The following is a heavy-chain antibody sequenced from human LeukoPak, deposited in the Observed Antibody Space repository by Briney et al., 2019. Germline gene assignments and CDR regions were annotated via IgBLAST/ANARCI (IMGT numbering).Heavy chain of an antibody. V-gene: IGHV2-5*02. CDR2: IYWDDDK. Sequence: SGPTLVKPTQTLTLTRTFSGFSLSTSGVGVGWIRQPPGKALEWLAVIYWDDDKRYSPSLKSRLTIIKDTSKNQVVLTMTNMDPVDTATYYCAHTTTITAGDYWGQGTLVTVSS. CDR1: GFSLSTSGVG. CDR3: AHTTTITAGDY. J-gene: IGHJ4*02. D-gene: IGHD4-11*01.